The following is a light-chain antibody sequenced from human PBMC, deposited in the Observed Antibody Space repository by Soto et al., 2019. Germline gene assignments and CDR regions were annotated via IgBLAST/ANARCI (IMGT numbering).Light chain of an antibody. CDR1: SSDIGTYNL. Sequence: QSALTQPASVSGSPGQSITISCTGTSSDIGTYNLVSWYQQHPGKAPKLMIYEVNKRPSGVSDRFSGSKSGNTASLTISGLQAEDEADYYCCTYAGRSTLYVFGTGTKVTVL. V-gene: IGLV2-23*02. J-gene: IGLJ1*01. CDR3: CTYAGRSTLYV. CDR2: EVN.